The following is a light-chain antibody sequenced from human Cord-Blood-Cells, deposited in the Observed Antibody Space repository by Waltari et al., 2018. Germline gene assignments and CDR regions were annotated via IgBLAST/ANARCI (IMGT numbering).Light chain of an antibody. V-gene: IGLV2-23*01. Sequence: QSALTQPASVSGSPGQSITISCTGPSSDVGSYNLVSWSHQHPGKAPKLMIYGGSKRPSGVSNRFSGSKSGNTASLTISGLQSEDEADYYCCSYAGSSTWVFGGGTKLTVL. CDR2: GGS. CDR3: CSYAGSSTWV. J-gene: IGLJ3*02. CDR1: SSDVGSYNL.